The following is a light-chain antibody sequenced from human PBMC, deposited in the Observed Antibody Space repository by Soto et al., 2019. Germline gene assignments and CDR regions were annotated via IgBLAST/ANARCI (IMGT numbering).Light chain of an antibody. V-gene: IGKV3D-20*02. CDR1: QSVSSNY. J-gene: IGKJ5*01. Sequence: EIVLTQSPATLSLSPGERAALSCGASQSVSSNYLAWYQQKPGLAPRLLIYGASSRATGSPARFSGSGSGTDFTLTISSLEPEDFAVYYCQQRSNWPPITFGQGTRLEI. CDR2: GAS. CDR3: QQRSNWPPIT.